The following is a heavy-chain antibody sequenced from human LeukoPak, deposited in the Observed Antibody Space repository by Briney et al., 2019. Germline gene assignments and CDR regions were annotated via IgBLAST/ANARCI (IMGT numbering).Heavy chain of an antibody. D-gene: IGHD6-19*01. CDR3: ARDMYSSGWSYYFDH. J-gene: IGHJ4*02. V-gene: IGHV3-74*01. CDR2: INSDGRST. Sequence: GGSLRLSCAVSGFTVSSNYMSWVRQAPGEGLVWVAHINSDGRSTSYADSVKGRFTISRDNAKNTLYLQMNSLRSEDTAVYYCARDMYSSGWSYYFDHWGQGTLVTASS. CDR1: GFTVSSNY.